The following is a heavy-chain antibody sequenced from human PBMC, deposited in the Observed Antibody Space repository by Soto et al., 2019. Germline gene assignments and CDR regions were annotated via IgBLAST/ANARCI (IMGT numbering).Heavy chain of an antibody. V-gene: IGHV3-72*01. J-gene: IGHJ4*02. CDR1: EYSLSDEY. D-gene: IGHD2-15*01. Sequence: PAGSLSLACTVSADSEYSLSDEYMDWVGQASGQGLGWVGRSINRVTNSSTGYAASVQGRFTISRDESKNTVFQQMHSLKTDDTAVYCCSRVDPGAKSPDYWGQGTLVTVSS. CDR2: SINRVTNSST. CDR3: SRVDPGAKSPDY.